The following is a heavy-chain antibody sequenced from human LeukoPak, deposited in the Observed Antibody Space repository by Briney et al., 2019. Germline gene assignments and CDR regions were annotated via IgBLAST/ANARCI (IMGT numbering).Heavy chain of an antibody. CDR1: GGSISSSSYY. CDR2: IYYSGST. V-gene: IGHV4-39*01. J-gene: IGHJ6*03. D-gene: IGHD2-2*01. CDR3: ARRLDFVVVPAAISYYYIDV. Sequence: SETLSLTCTVSGGSISSSSYYWGWIRQPPGKGLEWIGSIYYSGSTYYNPSLKSRVTISVDTSKNQFSLKLSSVTAADTAVYYCARRLDFVVVPAAISYYYIDVWGKGTTVIVSS.